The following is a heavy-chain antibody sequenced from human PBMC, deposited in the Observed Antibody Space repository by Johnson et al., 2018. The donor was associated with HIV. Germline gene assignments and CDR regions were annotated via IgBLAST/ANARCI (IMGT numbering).Heavy chain of an antibody. V-gene: IGHV3-66*03. D-gene: IGHD3-3*01. CDR3: AKDKDVHYNFWSGYDAFDI. Sequence: VQLVESGGGLIQPGGSLRLSCAASGFTISSNYMSWVRQAPGKGLEWVSVMYSDGRTFYADSVKGRFTISRDNSNNTLYLQVSSLRPEDTGVYYCAKDKDVHYNFWSGYDAFDIWGQGTMVTVSS. J-gene: IGHJ3*02. CDR1: GFTISSNY. CDR2: MYSDGRT.